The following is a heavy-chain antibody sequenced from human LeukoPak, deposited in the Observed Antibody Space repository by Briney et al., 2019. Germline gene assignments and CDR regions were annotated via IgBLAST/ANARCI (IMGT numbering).Heavy chain of an antibody. J-gene: IGHJ4*02. CDR3: TRWDCTTTGCYPFNY. Sequence: GRIRDKANSYTTAYIASVKGRFTISRDDSKNTAYLQMSSLKTEDTAVYYCTRWDCTTTGCYPFNYWGQGTLVTVSS. CDR2: IRDKANSYTT. D-gene: IGHD2-2*01. V-gene: IGHV3-73*01.